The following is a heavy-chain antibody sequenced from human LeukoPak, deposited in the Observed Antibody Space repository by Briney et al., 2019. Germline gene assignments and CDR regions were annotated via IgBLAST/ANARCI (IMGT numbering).Heavy chain of an antibody. J-gene: IGHJ5*02. CDR1: GGSFSGYY. CDR3: ARNPLRLGYCSSTSCRNWFDP. Sequence: PSETLSLTCAVYGGSFSGYYWSWIRQPPGKGLEWIGEINHSGSTNYNPSLKSRVTISVDTSKNQFSLKLSSVTAADTAVYYCARNPLRLGYCSSTSCRNWFDPWGQETLVTVSS. D-gene: IGHD2-2*01. V-gene: IGHV4-34*01. CDR2: INHSGST.